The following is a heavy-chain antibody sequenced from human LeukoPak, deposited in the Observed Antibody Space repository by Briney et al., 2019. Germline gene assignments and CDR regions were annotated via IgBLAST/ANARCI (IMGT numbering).Heavy chain of an antibody. CDR1: GYTFTSYY. D-gene: IGHD1-26*01. CDR3: ARVRGGQSGSYDY. J-gene: IGHJ4*02. Sequence: ASVKVSCKPSGYTFTSYYMHWVRQAPGQGLEWMGIINPSGGSTSYAQKLQGRVTMNRDMSTSTVYMELSSLRSEDTAVYYCARVRGGQSGSYDYWGQGTLVTVSS. CDR2: INPSGGST. V-gene: IGHV1-46*01.